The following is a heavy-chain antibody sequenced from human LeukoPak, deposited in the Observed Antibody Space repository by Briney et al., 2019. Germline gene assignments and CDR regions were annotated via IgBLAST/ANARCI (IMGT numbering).Heavy chain of an antibody. CDR3: ARDLGSDGDYQPAGY. V-gene: IGHV3-30*02. J-gene: IGHJ4*02. CDR1: GFTFSSYG. D-gene: IGHD4-17*01. Sequence: GGSLRLSCAASGFTFSSYGMHWVRQAPGKGLEWVAFIRYDGSNKYYADSVKGRFTISRDNSKNTLYLQMNSLRAEDTAVYYCARDLGSDGDYQPAGYWGQGTLVTVSS. CDR2: IRYDGSNK.